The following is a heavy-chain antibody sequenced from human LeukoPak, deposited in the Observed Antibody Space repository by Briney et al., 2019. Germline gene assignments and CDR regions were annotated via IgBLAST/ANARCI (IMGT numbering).Heavy chain of an antibody. V-gene: IGHV1-69*05. CDR3: ERAPSSSGSYGSFDY. D-gene: IGHD1-26*01. CDR2: IIPIFCTA. Sequence: SVKVSCKSSGGTFSSYAISWVRQAPGQGLEWMGGIIPIFCTANYAQKFQGRVTITTDESTSTAYMELSSLRSEDTAMYYCERAPSSSGSYGSFDYWGQGTLVTVSS. CDR1: GGTFSSYA. J-gene: IGHJ4*02.